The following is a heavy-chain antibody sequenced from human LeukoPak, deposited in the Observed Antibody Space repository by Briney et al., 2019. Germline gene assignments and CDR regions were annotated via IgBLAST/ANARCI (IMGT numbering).Heavy chain of an antibody. CDR3: ARDGYCSSTSCHGAFDI. D-gene: IGHD2-2*03. V-gene: IGHV4-61*02. CDR1: GGSISSGSYY. J-gene: IGHJ3*02. CDR2: IYTSGST. Sequence: SQTLSLTCTVPGGSISSGSYYWSWIRQPAGKGLEWIGRIYTSGSTNHNPSLKSRVTMSVDTSKNQFSLKLSSVTAADTAVYYCARDGYCSSTSCHGAFDIWGQGTMVTVSS.